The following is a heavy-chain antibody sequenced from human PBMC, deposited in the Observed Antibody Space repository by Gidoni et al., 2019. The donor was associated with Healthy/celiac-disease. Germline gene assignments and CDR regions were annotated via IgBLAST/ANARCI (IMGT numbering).Heavy chain of an antibody. CDR1: GDSVSSNSTA. J-gene: IGHJ4*02. Sequence: QVQLPQSGPGLVKPSQTLSLTCAISGDSVSSNSTAWNWIRQSPSRGLEWLGRTYYRSKWYNDYAVSVKSRITINPDTSKNQFSLQLNSVTPEDTAVYYCARATRYYYDSSGYFHLDYWGQGTLVTVSS. CDR3: ARATRYYYDSSGYFHLDY. V-gene: IGHV6-1*01. CDR2: TYYRSKWYN. D-gene: IGHD3-22*01.